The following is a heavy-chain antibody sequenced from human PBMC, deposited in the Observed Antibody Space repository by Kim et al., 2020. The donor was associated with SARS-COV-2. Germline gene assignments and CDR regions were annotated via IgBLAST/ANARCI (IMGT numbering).Heavy chain of an antibody. D-gene: IGHD1-26*01. CDR2: ISASVDTT. Sequence: GGSLRLSCAASGFTFSSYAMSWVRQAPGTGLEWVSSISASVDTTNYADSVKGRFTISRDNSKNTVYLEMNSLRGEDTAIYYCARHRGGTAGALDYWGQGTLVTVSS. CDR3: ARHRGGTAGALDY. J-gene: IGHJ4*02. CDR1: GFTFSSYA. V-gene: IGHV3-23*01.